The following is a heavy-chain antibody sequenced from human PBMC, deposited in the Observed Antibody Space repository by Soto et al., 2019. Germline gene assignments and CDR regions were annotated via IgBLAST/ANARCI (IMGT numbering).Heavy chain of an antibody. CDR3: ARQGPIAAAANRPTIVFSRYYFDY. CDR2: IYYSGST. Sequence: PSETLSLTCTVSGGSISSYYWSWVRQPPGKGLEWIGYIYYSGSTNYNPSLKSRVTISVDTSKNQFSLKLSSVTAADTAVYYCARQGPIAAAANRPTIVFSRYYFDYWGQGTLVTVSS. V-gene: IGHV4-59*08. D-gene: IGHD6-13*01. CDR1: GGSISSYY. J-gene: IGHJ4*02.